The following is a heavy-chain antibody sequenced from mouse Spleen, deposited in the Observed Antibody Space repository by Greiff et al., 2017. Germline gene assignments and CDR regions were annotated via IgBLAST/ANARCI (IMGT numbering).Heavy chain of an antibody. CDR1: GYTFTGYW. V-gene: IGHV1-9*01. CDR2: ILPGSGNT. J-gene: IGHJ2*01. CDR3: AFYYGNYVNYFDY. D-gene: IGHD2-1*01. Sequence: QVQLKESGAELMKPGASVKLSCKATGYTFTGYWIEWVKQRPGHGLEWIGEILPGSGNTHYNEKFKGKATFTADTSSNTANMQLSSLTTEDSAIYYCAFYYGNYVNYFDYWGQGTTLTVSS.